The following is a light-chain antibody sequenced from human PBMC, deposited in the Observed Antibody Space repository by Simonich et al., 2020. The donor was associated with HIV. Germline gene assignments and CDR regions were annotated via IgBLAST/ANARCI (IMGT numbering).Light chain of an antibody. CDR1: QSVLYSSNNKNY. CDR3: HQYSSTPQT. CDR2: WAS. J-gene: IGKJ1*01. V-gene: IGKV4-1*01. Sequence: DIVMTQSPDSLAVSLGERATINCKSSQSVLYSSNNKNYLAWYQQKPGQPPKLLIYWASTRESGVPDRFSDSGSGTDFTLTISSLQAEDVAVYYCHQYSSTPQTFGQGTKVEIK.